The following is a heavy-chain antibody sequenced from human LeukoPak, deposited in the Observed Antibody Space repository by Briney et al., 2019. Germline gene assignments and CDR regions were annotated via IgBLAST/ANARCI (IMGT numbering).Heavy chain of an antibody. V-gene: IGHV1-8*03. CDR2: MNPNSGNT. D-gene: IGHD1-1*01. Sequence: ASVKVSCKASGYTFTSYDINWVRQATGQGLEWMGWMNPNSGNTGYAQKFQGRVTITRNTSISTAYMELSSLRSEDTAVYYCARVPTSTGTTRYYFDYWGQGTLVTVSS. CDR3: ARVPTSTGTTRYYFDY. CDR1: GYTFTSYD. J-gene: IGHJ4*02.